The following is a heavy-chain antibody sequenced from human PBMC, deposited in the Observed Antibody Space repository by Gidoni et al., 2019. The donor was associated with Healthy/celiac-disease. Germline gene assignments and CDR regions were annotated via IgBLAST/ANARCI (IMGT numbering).Heavy chain of an antibody. J-gene: IGHJ6*02. D-gene: IGHD3-10*01. Sequence: QLQLQESGPGLVKPSETLSLTCPVSGGSISSSSYYWGWIRQPPGKGLEWIGSIYYSGSTYYNPSLKSRVTISVDTSKNQFSLKLSSVTAADTAVYYWARDRIGWFGELFSSTYGMDVWGQGTTVTVSS. V-gene: IGHV4-39*07. CDR1: GGSISSSSYY. CDR3: ARDRIGWFGELFSSTYGMDV. CDR2: IYYSGST.